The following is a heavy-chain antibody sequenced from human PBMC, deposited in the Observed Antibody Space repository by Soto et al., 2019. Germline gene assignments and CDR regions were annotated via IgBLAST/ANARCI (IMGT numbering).Heavy chain of an antibody. CDR3: AAAMVPNSYYYGMDV. CDR1: GYTFTSYG. V-gene: IGHV1-18*01. D-gene: IGHD5-18*01. J-gene: IGHJ6*02. Sequence: QVQLVQSGAEVKKPGASVKVSCKASGYTFTSYGISWVRQAPGQGLEWMGWISAYNGNTNYAQKLQGRVTMTTDTSTSTAYMELRRLRSADTAVYYCAAAMVPNSYYYGMDVWGRGTTVTVSS. CDR2: ISAYNGNT.